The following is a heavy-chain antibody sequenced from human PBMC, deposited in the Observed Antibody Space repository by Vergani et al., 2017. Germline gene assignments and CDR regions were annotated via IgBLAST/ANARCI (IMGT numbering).Heavy chain of an antibody. V-gene: IGHV4-59*01. CDR2: VEDSGYF. CDR3: ARSIVSRNPPDYFDN. D-gene: IGHD1-14*01. J-gene: IGHJ4*02. Sequence: HVQLQESGPGLVRPSETLSLTCTVSGGSLSGYYWNWIRQTPGEGLEWIGYVEDSGYFNYNPSLKTRVSMSSDTSNNQFSLMLSSVTVADTAVYYCARSIVSRNPPDYFDNWVQGTLVTVSS. CDR1: GGSLSGYY.